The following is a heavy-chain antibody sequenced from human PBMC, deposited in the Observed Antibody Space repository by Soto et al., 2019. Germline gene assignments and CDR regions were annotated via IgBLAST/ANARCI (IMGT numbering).Heavy chain of an antibody. J-gene: IGHJ3*02. D-gene: IGHD3-3*01. CDR1: GGSISSGGYY. Sequence: PSETLSLTCTVSGGSISSGGYYWSWIRQHPGKGLEWIGYIYYSGSTYYNPSLKSRVTISVDTSKNQFSLKLSSVTAADTAVYYCAGARPLNDYDFWSGYRSRHNDAFDIWGQGTMVTVSS. CDR3: AGARPLNDYDFWSGYRSRHNDAFDI. CDR2: IYYSGST. V-gene: IGHV4-31*03.